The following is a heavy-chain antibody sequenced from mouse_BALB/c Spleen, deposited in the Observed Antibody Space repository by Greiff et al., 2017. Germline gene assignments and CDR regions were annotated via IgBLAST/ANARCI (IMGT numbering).Heavy chain of an antibody. Sequence: DVQLQESGPGLVKPSQSLSLTCSVTGYSITSGYYWNWIRQFPGNKLEWMGYISYDGSNNYNPSLKNRISITRDTSKNQFFLKLNSVTTEDTATYYCARDGDSDYWGQGTTLTVSA. CDR2: ISYDGSN. V-gene: IGHV3-6*02. CDR3: ARDGDSDY. J-gene: IGHJ2*01. CDR1: GYSITSGYY. D-gene: IGHD1-1*02.